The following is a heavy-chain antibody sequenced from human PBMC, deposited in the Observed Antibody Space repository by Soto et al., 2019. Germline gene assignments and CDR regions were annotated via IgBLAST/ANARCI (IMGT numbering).Heavy chain of an antibody. CDR1: GFTFSSYA. V-gene: IGHV3-23*01. D-gene: IGHD6-19*01. CDR3: AKYFRGYSSGWILSYFDY. Sequence: EVQLLESGGGLVQPGGSLRLSCAASGFTFSSYAMSWVRQAPGKGLEWVSGISGSGGSTYYADSVKGRFTISRNNSKNTLYLQMNSLRAEDTAVYYCAKYFRGYSSGWILSYFDYWGQGTLVTVSS. J-gene: IGHJ4*02. CDR2: ISGSGGST.